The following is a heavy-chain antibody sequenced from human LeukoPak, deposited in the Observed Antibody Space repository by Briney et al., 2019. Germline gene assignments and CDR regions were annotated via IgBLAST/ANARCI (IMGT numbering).Heavy chain of an antibody. CDR1: GGSFSGYY. J-gene: IGHJ4*02. CDR3: ARVGSTVINFDY. Sequence: SETLSLTCAVYGGSFSGYYWSWIRQPPGKGLEWIGEINHSGSTNYNPSLKSRVTISVDTSKNQFSLKLSSVTAADTAVYYCARVGSTVINFDYWGQGTLVTVSS. V-gene: IGHV4-34*01. CDR2: INHSGST. D-gene: IGHD4-17*01.